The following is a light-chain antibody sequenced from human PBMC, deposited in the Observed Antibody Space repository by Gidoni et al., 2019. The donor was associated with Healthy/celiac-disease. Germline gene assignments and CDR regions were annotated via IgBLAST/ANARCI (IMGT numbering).Light chain of an antibody. CDR1: QSVSSSY. J-gene: IGKJ1*01. CDR2: GAS. Sequence: DIVLTQSPGTLSLSPGERATLSCRASQSVSSSYLAWYQQKPGQAPRLLFYGASSRATGIPDRFSGSGSGTDFTLTISRLEPEDFAVYYCQQYGSSPEFGQGTKVEIK. CDR3: QQYGSSPE. V-gene: IGKV3-20*01.